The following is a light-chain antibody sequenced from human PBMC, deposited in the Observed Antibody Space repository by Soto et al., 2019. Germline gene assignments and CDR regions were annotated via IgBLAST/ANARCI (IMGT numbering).Light chain of an antibody. J-gene: IGKJ4*01. Sequence: IQMSQSPSSVSASVVDRVTITCRASQGLGSALAWYQQKPGKAPNVLIYDASTLQSGVPSRFSGSGSGTDFTLTISSLQSEDFATYYCQQYYNYPLTFGGGTKVDIK. V-gene: IGKV1-8*01. CDR3: QQYYNYPLT. CDR2: DAS. CDR1: QGLGSA.